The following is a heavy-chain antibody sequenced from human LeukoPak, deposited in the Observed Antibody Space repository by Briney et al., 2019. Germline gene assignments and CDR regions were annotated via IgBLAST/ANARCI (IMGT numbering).Heavy chain of an antibody. Sequence: SETLSLTCTVAGASISSSGYYWGWIRQPPGKGLEWIASIYYSGSTYYNPSLKSRVTISVDTSKNQLSLKLSSLTAADTAVYYCARHEYSGSYYGLSWFDPWGQGTLVTVCS. CDR1: GASISSSGYY. D-gene: IGHD1-26*01. V-gene: IGHV4-39*01. CDR3: ARHEYSGSYYGLSWFDP. CDR2: IYYSGST. J-gene: IGHJ5*02.